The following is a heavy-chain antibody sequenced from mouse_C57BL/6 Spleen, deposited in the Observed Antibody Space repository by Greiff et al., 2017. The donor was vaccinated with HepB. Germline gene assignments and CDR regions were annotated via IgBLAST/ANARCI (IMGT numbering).Heavy chain of an antibody. CDR3: ARRNDGPFYFDY. CDR1: GYTFTDYY. D-gene: IGHD2-3*01. CDR2: INPNNGGT. V-gene: IGHV1-26*01. Sequence: EVQLQQSGPELVKPGASVKISCKASGYTFTDYYMNWVKQSHGKSLEWIGDINPNNGGTSYNQKFKGKATLTVDKSSSTAYMELRSLTSEDSAVYYCARRNDGPFYFDYWGQGTTLTVSS. J-gene: IGHJ2*01.